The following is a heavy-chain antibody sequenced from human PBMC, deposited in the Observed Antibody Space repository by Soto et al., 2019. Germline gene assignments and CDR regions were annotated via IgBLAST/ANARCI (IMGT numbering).Heavy chain of an antibody. Sequence: SVTLSLTCTVSGGSMYRSGYYWGWIRQPPGRGLEWIGRLSTSGNTNYNPSLKSRVTMSLDTSKNQFSLMLNSVTAADTAVYYCRRDFDYWGQGTLVTVSS. CDR2: LSTSGNT. CDR1: GGSMYRSGYY. D-gene: IGHD6-6*01. J-gene: IGHJ4*02. V-gene: IGHV4-61*05. CDR3: RRDFDY.